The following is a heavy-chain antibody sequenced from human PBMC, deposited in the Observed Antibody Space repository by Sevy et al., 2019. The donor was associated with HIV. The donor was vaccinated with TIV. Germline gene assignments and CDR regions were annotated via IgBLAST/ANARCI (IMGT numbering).Heavy chain of an antibody. CDR3: AIVNSFDGDYVGGDY. D-gene: IGHD4-17*01. CDR1: GFTFSMYA. V-gene: IGHV3-30-3*01. Sequence: GGSLRLSCAASGFTFSMYAIKWVRQAPGTGLEWVALISYDGGNKYHADSVKGRFTISRDNSKNTLYLQMNSLGAEDTAVYYCAIVNSFDGDYVGGDYWGHGTLVTVSS. J-gene: IGHJ4*01. CDR2: ISYDGGNK.